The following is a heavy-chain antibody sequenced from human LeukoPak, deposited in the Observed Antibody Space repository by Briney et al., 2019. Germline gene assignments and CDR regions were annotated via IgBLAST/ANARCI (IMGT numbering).Heavy chain of an antibody. J-gene: IGHJ4*02. CDR1: GGTFSSYA. CDR2: IIPILGIA. V-gene: IGHV1-69*04. D-gene: IGHD4-23*01. CDR3: ARDSLRGGNVFDY. Sequence: GSSVKVSCKASGGTFSSYAISWVRQAPGQGLEWMGRIIPILGIANYAQKFQGRVTITADKSTSTAYMELSSLRSDDAAVYYCARDSLRGGNVFDYWGQGTLVTVSS.